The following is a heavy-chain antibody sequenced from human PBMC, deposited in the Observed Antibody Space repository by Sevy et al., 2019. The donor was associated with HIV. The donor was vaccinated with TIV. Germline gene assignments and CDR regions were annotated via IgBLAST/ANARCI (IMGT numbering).Heavy chain of an antibody. D-gene: IGHD2-8*01. Sequence: GGSLRLSCAASGFGFYDYSMSWIRQAPGKGLEWVATLSFGCGKINYAGSVKGRFTFSRDNSKNSFYLQMDNLRVEDTALYYCAREGCTRPHDYWGQGTRVTVSS. V-gene: IGHV3-23*01. CDR2: LSFGCGKI. J-gene: IGHJ4*02. CDR1: GFGFYDYS. CDR3: AREGCTRPHDY.